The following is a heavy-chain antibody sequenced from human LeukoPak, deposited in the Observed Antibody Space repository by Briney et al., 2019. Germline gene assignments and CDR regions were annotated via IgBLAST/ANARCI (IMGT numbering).Heavy chain of an antibody. CDR3: ASEAYYYDSSGYYY. D-gene: IGHD3-22*01. CDR1: GGSFSGYY. J-gene: IGHJ4*02. Sequence: SETLSLTCAVYGGSFSGYYWSWIRQPPGKGLEWIGEINLSGSTNYNPSLKSRVTISVDTSKNQFSLKLSSVTAADTAVYYYASEAYYYDSSGYYYWGQGTLVTVSS. CDR2: INLSGST. V-gene: IGHV4-34*01.